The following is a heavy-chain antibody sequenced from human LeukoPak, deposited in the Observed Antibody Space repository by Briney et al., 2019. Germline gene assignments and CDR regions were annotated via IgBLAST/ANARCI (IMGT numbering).Heavy chain of an antibody. CDR3: ARDPRYCSAGSCSSYYYYMDV. CDR1: GFTVSIYA. J-gene: IGHJ6*03. V-gene: IGHV3-30*09. Sequence: GRSLRLSCPPSGFTVSIYAMHWVRQAPGKGMEWEAVISIDGSNKYYAPSVKGRFAISRDNSKNTLYLQMNSLRAEDTAVYYCARDPRYCSAGSCSSYYYYMDVWGKGTTVTVSS. D-gene: IGHD2-15*01. CDR2: ISIDGSNK.